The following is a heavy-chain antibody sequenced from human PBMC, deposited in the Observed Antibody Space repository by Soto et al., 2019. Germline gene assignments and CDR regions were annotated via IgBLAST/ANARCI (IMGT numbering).Heavy chain of an antibody. Sequence: SETLSLTCTVSGGSISSYYWSWIRQPPGKGLEWIGYIYYSGSTNYNPSLKSRVTISVDTSKNQFSLKPSSVTAADTAVYYCARVDRTPRYYYYGMDVWGQGTTVTVS. V-gene: IGHV4-59*01. CDR3: ARVDRTPRYYYYGMDV. CDR2: IYYSGST. D-gene: IGHD2-2*01. J-gene: IGHJ6*02. CDR1: GGSISSYY.